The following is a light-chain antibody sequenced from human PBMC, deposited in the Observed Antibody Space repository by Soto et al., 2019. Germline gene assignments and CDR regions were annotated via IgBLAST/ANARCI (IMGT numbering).Light chain of an antibody. CDR3: TSYTNSSTLGV. J-gene: IGLJ1*01. Sequence: QSSLTHPASLSGSPGQSITISCAGTSSDVGAYNYVSWYQQHPGKAPKLMIYEVSNRPSGVSNRFSGSKSGDTASLTISGLQAEDEAAYYSTSYTNSSTLGVFGTGTKVTVL. V-gene: IGLV2-14*01. CDR1: SSDVGAYNY. CDR2: EVS.